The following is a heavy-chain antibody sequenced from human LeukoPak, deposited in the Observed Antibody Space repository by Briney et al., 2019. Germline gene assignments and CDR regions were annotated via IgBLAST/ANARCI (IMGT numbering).Heavy chain of an antibody. V-gene: IGHV3-23*01. CDR1: GFTFSNYA. J-gene: IGHJ4*02. CDR2: ISGSGGST. CDR3: AKYPFGSGSTHYFDY. Sequence: PGGSLRLSCAASGFTFSNYAMHWVRQAPGKGLEYVSAISGSGGSTYYADSVKGRFTISRDNSKNTLYLQMNSLRAEDTAVYYCAKYPFGSGSTHYFDYWGQGTLVTVSS. D-gene: IGHD6-19*01.